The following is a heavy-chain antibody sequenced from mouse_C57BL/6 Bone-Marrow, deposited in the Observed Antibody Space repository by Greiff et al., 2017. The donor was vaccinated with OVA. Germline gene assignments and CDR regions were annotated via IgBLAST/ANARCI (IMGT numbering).Heavy chain of an antibody. D-gene: IGHD2-12*01. CDR2: IRSKSNNYAT. CDR3: VRHVYTPLGDYAMDY. J-gene: IGHJ4*01. Sequence: EVKLVESGGGLVQPKGSLKLSCAASGFSFNTYAMNWVRQAPGKGLEWVARIRSKSNNYATYYADSVKDRFTISRDDSESMLYLQMNNLKTEDTAMYYCVRHVYTPLGDYAMDYWGQGTSVTVSS. V-gene: IGHV10-1*01. CDR1: GFSFNTYA.